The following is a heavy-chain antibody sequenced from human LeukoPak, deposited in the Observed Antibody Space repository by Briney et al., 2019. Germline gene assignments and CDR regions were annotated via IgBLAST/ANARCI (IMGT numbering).Heavy chain of an antibody. J-gene: IGHJ4*02. CDR2: ISYSGST. Sequence: SETLRLTCTASGGSISTTGYYWGWIRQPPGKGLVWIGSISYSGSTYYNPSLQSRVTISVTTSKNQFSLKLTSVTAADTAVYYCTAYFHDNSGYLGCGQGTLVTVSS. V-gene: IGHV4-39*01. D-gene: IGHD3-22*01. CDR1: GGSISTTGYY. CDR3: TAYFHDNSGYLG.